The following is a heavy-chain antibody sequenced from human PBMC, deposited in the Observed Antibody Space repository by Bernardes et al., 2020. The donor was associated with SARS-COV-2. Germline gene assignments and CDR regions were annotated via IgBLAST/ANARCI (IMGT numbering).Heavy chain of an antibody. CDR2: IIPILGIA. V-gene: IGHV1-69*02. CDR3: ARIVVVGATPAFDI. J-gene: IGHJ3*02. CDR1: GGTFSSYT. D-gene: IGHD2-15*01. Sequence: SVKVSCKASGGTFSSYTISWVRQAPGQGLEWMGRIIPILGIANYAQKFQGRVTITADKSTSTAYMELSSLRSEDTAVYYCARIVVVGATPAFDIWGQGTMVTVSS.